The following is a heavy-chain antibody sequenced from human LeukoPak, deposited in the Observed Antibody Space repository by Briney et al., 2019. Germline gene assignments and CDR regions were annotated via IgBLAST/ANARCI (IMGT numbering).Heavy chain of an antibody. Sequence: GGSLRLSCATSGFSLKAYAMHWIRQAPGKGLEWVATVAHDGVNKYYLDSVKGRFTISRDSSDTLDLQMNSLRPEDTAVYYCARDWGASDWYNWFDPWGQGTLVIVDS. CDR1: GFSLKAYA. D-gene: IGHD3-9*01. J-gene: IGHJ5*02. CDR2: VAHDGVNK. CDR3: ARDWGASDWYNWFDP. V-gene: IGHV3-30*19.